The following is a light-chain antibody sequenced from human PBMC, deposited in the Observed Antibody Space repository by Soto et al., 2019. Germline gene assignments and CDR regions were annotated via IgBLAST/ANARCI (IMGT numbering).Light chain of an antibody. Sequence: EMVLTQSPATLSLSPGERATLSCRASQSVSSSLAGYQHKPGHPPRLLIYDASNRASAIPARFSCSGSGTVFPLTISSLEPEDFAIYYCQQRSSWRLTFGEGTPLEI. J-gene: IGKJ4*01. CDR1: QSVSSS. CDR3: QQRSSWRLT. V-gene: IGKV3-11*01. CDR2: DAS.